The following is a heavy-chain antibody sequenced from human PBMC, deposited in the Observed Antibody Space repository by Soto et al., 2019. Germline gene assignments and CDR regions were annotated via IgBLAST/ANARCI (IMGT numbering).Heavy chain of an antibody. D-gene: IGHD4-17*01. CDR3: ARSSGDDFFYYGMDV. CDR2: VYARGAT. J-gene: IGHJ6*02. Sequence: LSETLSLTCSVSGASITSHYWSWIRHSAGEGLQWIGRVYARGATNYNPSLKSRVTISGDTSKNQFSLKLTSVTAADTAVYYCARSSGDDFFYYGMDVWGHGTTVTVSS. CDR1: GASITSHY. V-gene: IGHV4-59*10.